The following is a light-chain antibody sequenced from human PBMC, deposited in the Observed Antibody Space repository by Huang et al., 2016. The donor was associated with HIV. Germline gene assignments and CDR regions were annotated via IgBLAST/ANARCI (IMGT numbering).Light chain of an antibody. CDR1: RSLLYASNGKNF. V-gene: IGKV4-1*01. J-gene: IGKJ2*01. CDR2: RAS. Sequence: DIMLTQSPASLAVSLGERATLTCRSSRSLLYASNGKNFLAWYQQRPGQPPKFLMYRASVRESGGPERFTGGGSGTEFTLTIASLQAEDVAVYYCQQFYSMPYTFGQGTRLEI. CDR3: QQFYSMPYT.